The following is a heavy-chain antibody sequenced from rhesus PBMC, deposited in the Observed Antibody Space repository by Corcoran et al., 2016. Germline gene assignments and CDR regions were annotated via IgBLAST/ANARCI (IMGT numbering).Heavy chain of an antibody. CDR2: ISWNSGTI. CDR1: GFTFDDYA. CDR3: TRGGYYNIWTGYFDY. Sequence: EVQLVESGGALAQPGGSLRLSCAASGFTFDDYAMHWVRQAPGKGLEWVSRISWNSGTIYYADSGKGRFTVSRDNAKTSLSLQMSSLKAEDTAVYYCTRGGYYNIWTGYFDYWGQGVLVTVSS. V-gene: IGHV3-134*01. D-gene: IGHD3-3*01. J-gene: IGHJ4*01.